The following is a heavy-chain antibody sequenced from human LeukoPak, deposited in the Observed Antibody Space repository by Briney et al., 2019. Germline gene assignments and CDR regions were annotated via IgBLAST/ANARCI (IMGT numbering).Heavy chain of an antibody. CDR2: ISGGGGSI. Sequence: GGSLRLSCAASGFTFSTYAMSWVRQAPGRGLEWVSGISGGGGSIHYADSVKGRFTISRDNSMNTLYLQMNSLRGEDTAVYYCARYRSVTTGKRFFDYWGQGTLVTVSS. J-gene: IGHJ4*02. CDR3: ARYRSVTTGKRFFDY. D-gene: IGHD4-17*01. CDR1: GFTFSTYA. V-gene: IGHV3-23*01.